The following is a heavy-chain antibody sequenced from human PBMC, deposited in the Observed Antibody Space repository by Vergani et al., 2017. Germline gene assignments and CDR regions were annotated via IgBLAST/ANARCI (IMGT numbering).Heavy chain of an antibody. CDR3: AGHIAAAGTPWYFDL. D-gene: IGHD6-13*01. J-gene: IGHJ2*01. V-gene: IGHV4-39*07. CDR2: IYYSGST. CDR1: GGSISSSSYY. Sequence: QLQLQESGPGLVKPSETLSLTCTVSGGSISSSSYYWGWIRQPPGKGLEWIGSIYYSGSTYYNPSLKSRVTIAVDTSKNQFSLKLSSVTAADTAVYYCAGHIAAAGTPWYFDLWGRGTLVTVSS.